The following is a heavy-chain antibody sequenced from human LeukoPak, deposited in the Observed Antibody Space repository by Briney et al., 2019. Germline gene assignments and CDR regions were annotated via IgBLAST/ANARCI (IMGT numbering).Heavy chain of an antibody. CDR3: ATAPLYGDPTVADY. Sequence: SETLSLTCTVSGGSISSYYWSWIRQPPGKGLEWIGYIYYSGSTNYNPSLKSRVTISVDTSKNQFSLKLSSVTAADTAVYYCATAPLYGDPTVADYWGQGTLVTVSS. J-gene: IGHJ4*02. D-gene: IGHD4-17*01. V-gene: IGHV4-59*01. CDR1: GGSISSYY. CDR2: IYYSGST.